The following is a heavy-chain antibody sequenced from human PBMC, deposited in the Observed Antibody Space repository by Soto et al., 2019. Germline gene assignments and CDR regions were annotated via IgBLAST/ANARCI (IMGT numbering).Heavy chain of an antibody. J-gene: IGHJ6*02. CDR1: GGSISGYY. D-gene: IGHD2-21*02. V-gene: IGHV4-59*01. CDR3: ARDLWGYCGTDCYPLDV. Sequence: PSETLSLTCTVSGGSISGYYWSWIRQPPGKGLEWIGYMYNTGSTVYNPSFKSRVTISVDTSKSQFSLRLNSVTAADTAVYYCARDLWGYCGTDCYPLDVWGQGTTVTVS. CDR2: MYNTGST.